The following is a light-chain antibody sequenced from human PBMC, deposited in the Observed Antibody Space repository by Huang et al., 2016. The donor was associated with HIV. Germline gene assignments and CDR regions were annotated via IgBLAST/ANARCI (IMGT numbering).Light chain of an antibody. Sequence: DIQMTQSPSSLSASVGDRVTITCRASQSISNYLNWYQEKPGKAPKLLIDGASSLQSGVPSRFSGSGSGTDYTLTISSLQPEDFATYYCQQSYSSPITFGQGTRLEIK. CDR1: QSISNY. CDR3: QQSYSSPIT. V-gene: IGKV1-39*01. CDR2: GAS. J-gene: IGKJ5*01.